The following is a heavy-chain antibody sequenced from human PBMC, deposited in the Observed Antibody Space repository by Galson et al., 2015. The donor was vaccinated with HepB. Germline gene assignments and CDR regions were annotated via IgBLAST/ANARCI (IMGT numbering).Heavy chain of an antibody. CDR3: ARGARVGVVGGRLNNWFDP. CDR1: GYTFSTYS. D-gene: IGHD2-15*01. CDR2: ISPYNRDT. J-gene: IGHJ5*02. V-gene: IGHV1-18*01. Sequence: SVKVSCKASGYTFSTYSITWVRQAPGQGLEWMGWISPYNRDTNYARKFQGRVTRTTDTFTSTAYMELRSLRSDATAVYYCARGARVGVVGGRLNNWFDPWGQLTLGTVSS.